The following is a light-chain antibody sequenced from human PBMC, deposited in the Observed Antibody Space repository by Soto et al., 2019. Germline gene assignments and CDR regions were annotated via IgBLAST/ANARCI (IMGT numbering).Light chain of an antibody. V-gene: IGKV1D-12*01. CDR2: GAS. J-gene: IGKJ4*01. CDR1: QDISTL. Sequence: DIQMTQSPSSVSASIGDTVTITCRASQDISTLLAWYQQKPGKAPKLLIYGASTLESGVPSRFSGRGSGTDFTLTISSLQPEDFATYFCQQAQSFPLTFGGGTKVEIK. CDR3: QQAQSFPLT.